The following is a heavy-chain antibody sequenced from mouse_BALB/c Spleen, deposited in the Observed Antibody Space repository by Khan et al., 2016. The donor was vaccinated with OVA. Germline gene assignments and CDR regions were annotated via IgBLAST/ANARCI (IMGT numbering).Heavy chain of an antibody. V-gene: IGHV14-3*02. CDR1: GFNIKDTY. Sequence: VQLQQSGAELVKPGASVKLSCTASGFNIKDTYIHWVRQRPDQGLEWLGTIAPANGHTNYDPKFQGKATITASSSSNTAYLHLSSLTSEDTAVYYCARGGWSDAMDYWGQGTSVTVSS. CDR2: IAPANGHT. J-gene: IGHJ4*01. D-gene: IGHD1-1*02. CDR3: ARGGWSDAMDY.